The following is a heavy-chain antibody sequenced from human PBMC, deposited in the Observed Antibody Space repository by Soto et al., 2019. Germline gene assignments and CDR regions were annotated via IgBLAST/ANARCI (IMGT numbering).Heavy chain of an antibody. CDR1: GGTFSSYT. Sequence: ASVKVSCKASGGTFSSYTISWVRQAPGQGLEWMGRIIPILGIANYAQKFQGRVTITADKSTSTAYMELSSLRSEDTAVYYCARDRGSGYGLFDYWGQGTLVTVSS. V-gene: IGHV1-69*04. CDR3: ARDRGSGYGLFDY. D-gene: IGHD5-12*01. J-gene: IGHJ4*02. CDR2: IIPILGIA.